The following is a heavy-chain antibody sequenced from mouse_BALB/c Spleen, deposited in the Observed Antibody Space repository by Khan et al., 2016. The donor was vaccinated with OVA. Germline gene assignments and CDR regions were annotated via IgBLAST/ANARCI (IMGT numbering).Heavy chain of an antibody. CDR2: ISYSGST. D-gene: IGHD1-2*01. CDR1: GYSITSDYA. Sequence: EVKLLESGPGLVKPSQSLSLTCTVTGYSITSDYAWNWIRQYPGNKLEWMGYISYSGSTSYNPSLKSRISITRDTSKNQFFLQLNSVTTEDTGTCYCARGDYYGYGAMDYGGQGTSVTVSS. J-gene: IGHJ4*01. V-gene: IGHV3-2*02. CDR3: ARGDYYGYGAMDY.